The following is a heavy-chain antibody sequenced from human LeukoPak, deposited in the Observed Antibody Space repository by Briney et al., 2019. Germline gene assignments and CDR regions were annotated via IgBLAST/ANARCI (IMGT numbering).Heavy chain of an antibody. D-gene: IGHD6-13*01. Sequence: KPSETLSLTCAVYGGSFSGYYWSWIRQPPGKGLEWIGEINHSGSTNYNPSLKSRVTISLETSNNAFSLKLSSVTAADTAVYYCARAPPSGIALGWFDPWGQGTLVTVSS. J-gene: IGHJ5*02. CDR3: ARAPPSGIALGWFDP. CDR1: GGSFSGYY. CDR2: INHSGST. V-gene: IGHV4-34*01.